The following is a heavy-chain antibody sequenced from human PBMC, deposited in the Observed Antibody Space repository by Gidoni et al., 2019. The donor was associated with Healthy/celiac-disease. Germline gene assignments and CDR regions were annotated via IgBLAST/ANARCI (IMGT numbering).Heavy chain of an antibody. D-gene: IGHD4-17*01. CDR3: AKDKGSPFPAVTTGYYYYYGMDV. CDR2: ISGDGGST. J-gene: IGHJ6*02. V-gene: IGHV3-43*02. CDR1: GFTFDDHS. Sequence: EVQLVEPGGGVVQPGGYLRLSCAASGFTFDDHSMHWVRQAPGKGLEWVSLISGDGGSTYYADSVKGRFTISRDNSKNSLYLQMNSLRTEDTALYYCAKDKGSPFPAVTTGYYYYYGMDVWGQGTTVTVSS.